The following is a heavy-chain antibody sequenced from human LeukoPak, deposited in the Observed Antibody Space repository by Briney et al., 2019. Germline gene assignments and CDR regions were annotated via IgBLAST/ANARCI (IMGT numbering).Heavy chain of an antibody. CDR3: ARDRTAASWSGSFDY. CDR1: GSTLSNSA. CDR2: MPYDGSNQ. Sequence: GGSLRLSCAASGSTLSNSAMHWVPPAPRPRPERVAVMPYDGSNQSYADSVKGRFTISRDNSKDTLYLQMSSLRTEDTAVYYCARDRTAASWSGSFDYWGQGTLVTVSS. D-gene: IGHD3/OR15-3a*01. V-gene: IGHV3-30-3*01. J-gene: IGHJ4*02.